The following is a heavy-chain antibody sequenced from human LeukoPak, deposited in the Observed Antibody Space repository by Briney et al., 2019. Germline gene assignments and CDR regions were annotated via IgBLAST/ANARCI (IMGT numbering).Heavy chain of an antibody. CDR3: AKVVMVRGVNDAFDI. CDR2: ISGSGGST. V-gene: IGHV3-23*01. CDR1: GFTFSSYA. J-gene: IGHJ3*02. Sequence: GGSLRLSCAASGFTFSSYAVSWVRQAPGKGLEWVSAISGSGGSTYYADSVKGRFTISRDNSKNTLYLQMNSLRAEDTAVYYCAKVVMVRGVNDAFDIWSQGTMVTVS. D-gene: IGHD3-10*01.